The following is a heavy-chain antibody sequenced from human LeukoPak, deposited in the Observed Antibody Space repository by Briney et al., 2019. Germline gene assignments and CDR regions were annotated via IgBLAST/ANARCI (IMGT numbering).Heavy chain of an antibody. CDR2: IYYSGSA. D-gene: IGHD2-2*01. Sequence: SETLSLTCTVSGGSISSYYWNWIRQPPGKGLEWIGYIYYSGSADYNPSLKSRVTISVDMSKNQFSLKLRSVTAADTAVYYCARDKVPGDYWGQGTLVTVSS. CDR1: GGSISSYY. V-gene: IGHV4-59*01. CDR3: ARDKVPGDY. J-gene: IGHJ4*02.